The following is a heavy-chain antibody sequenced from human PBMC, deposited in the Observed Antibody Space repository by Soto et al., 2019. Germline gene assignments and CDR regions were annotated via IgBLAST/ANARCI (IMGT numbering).Heavy chain of an antibody. CDR3: ATAEVDY. J-gene: IGHJ4*02. CDR1: GFTFGDYW. V-gene: IGHV3-74*03. Sequence: GSLRLSCAASGFTFGDYWMHWVRQPPGKGPEWVSRMTGDGRTTQYADSVKGRFTASRDNAKSTLYLQMNSLRAEDTAVYYCATAEVDYWGPGTLVTVSS. CDR2: MTGDGRTT.